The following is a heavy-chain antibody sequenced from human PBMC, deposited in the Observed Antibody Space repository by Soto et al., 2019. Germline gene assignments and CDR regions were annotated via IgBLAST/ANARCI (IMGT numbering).Heavy chain of an antibody. J-gene: IGHJ5*02. D-gene: IGHD4-17*01. CDR1: CGSIISGGYY. Sequence: PSETLSLTCTFSCGSIISGGYYWSWIRQHPGKGLEWIGYIYYSGSTYYNPSLKSRVTISVDTSKNQFSLKLSSVTAADTAVYYCARQYGDYDLNWFDPWGQGTLVTVSS. CDR2: IYYSGST. V-gene: IGHV4-31*03. CDR3: ARQYGDYDLNWFDP.